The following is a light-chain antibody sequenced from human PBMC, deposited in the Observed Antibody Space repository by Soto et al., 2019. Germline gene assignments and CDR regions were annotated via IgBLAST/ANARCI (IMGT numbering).Light chain of an antibody. CDR1: QDISNY. V-gene: IGKV1-33*01. CDR2: TAS. Sequence: DIQMTQSPSSLSASVGDRVTITCQASQDISNYLNWYQEKLEKAPNLPIYTASNLETGVPSRFSGRGSGTDFSFTISSLQPEDFTTYYCQQCDNLPRLTFGGGTKVEIK. J-gene: IGKJ4*01. CDR3: QQCDNLPRLT.